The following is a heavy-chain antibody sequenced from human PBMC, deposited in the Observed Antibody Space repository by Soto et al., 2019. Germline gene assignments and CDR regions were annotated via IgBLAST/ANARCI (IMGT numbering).Heavy chain of an antibody. CDR3: ARGRNNWFDP. CDR1: GGSISSGGYY. J-gene: IGHJ5*02. V-gene: IGHV4-61*03. Sequence: SETLSLTCTVSGGSISSGGYYRSWIRQHPGKGLEWIGYIYYSGSTRYNPSLKSRLTISVDTSKNHLSLTLTSVNAADTAVYYCARGRNNWFDPWGQGTLVTVS. CDR2: IYYSGST.